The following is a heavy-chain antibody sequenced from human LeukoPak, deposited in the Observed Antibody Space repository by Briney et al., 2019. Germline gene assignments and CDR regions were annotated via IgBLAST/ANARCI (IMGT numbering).Heavy chain of an antibody. Sequence: PSETLSLTCTVSGGSISSSSYYWGWIRQPPGKGLEWIGSIYYSGSTNYNPSLKSRVTISVDTSKNQFSLKLSSVTAADTAVYYCARGVTVTTSYNWFDPWGQGTLVTVSS. V-gene: IGHV4-39*07. J-gene: IGHJ5*02. CDR1: GGSISSSSYY. D-gene: IGHD4-17*01. CDR2: IYYSGST. CDR3: ARGVTVTTSYNWFDP.